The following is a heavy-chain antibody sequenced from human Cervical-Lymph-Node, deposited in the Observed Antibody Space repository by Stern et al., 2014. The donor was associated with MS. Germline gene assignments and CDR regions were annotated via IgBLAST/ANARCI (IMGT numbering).Heavy chain of an antibody. D-gene: IGHD5-12*01. CDR2: VWYDGNNK. Sequence: VQLVESGGGVVQPGRSLRLSCAASGFDFSNYGMHWVRQAPGQGLEWMAVVWYDGNNKYYADSVKGRFTIYRDNSKNTLYLQMSSLRIEDTAVYYCARAELSSGYDLGDFDYWGQGTLVTVSS. CDR3: ARAELSSGYDLGDFDY. J-gene: IGHJ4*02. CDR1: GFDFSNYG. V-gene: IGHV3-33*01.